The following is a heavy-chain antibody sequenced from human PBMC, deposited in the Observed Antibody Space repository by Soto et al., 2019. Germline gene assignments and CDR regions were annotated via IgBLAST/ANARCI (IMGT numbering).Heavy chain of an antibody. D-gene: IGHD6-13*01. CDR2: ITNSGSTM. V-gene: IGHV3-48*03. Sequence: GVSLRLSCAASGFTFSTYEMNWVRQAPGKGLEWISYITNSGSTMYYADSVKGRFTISRDNAKNSLYLQMNSLRAEDTAVYYCARDIAAAGVIDYWGQGTLVTVSS. CDR3: ARDIAAAGVIDY. J-gene: IGHJ4*02. CDR1: GFTFSTYE.